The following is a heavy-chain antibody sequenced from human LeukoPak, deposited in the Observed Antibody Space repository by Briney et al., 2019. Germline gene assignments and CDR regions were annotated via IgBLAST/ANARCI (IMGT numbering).Heavy chain of an antibody. J-gene: IGHJ6*03. D-gene: IGHD3-10*01. Sequence: TGGSLRLSCAASGFTFSRYSMNWVRQAPGKGLEWVSSISTSSSYIYYADSVKGRFTISRDNAKNSLYLQMNSLRAEDTAVYYCARDLFYGEYGPGSYYSSYYMDVWGKGTTVTISS. CDR2: ISTSSSYI. CDR3: ARDLFYGEYGPGSYYSSYYMDV. V-gene: IGHV3-21*01. CDR1: GFTFSRYS.